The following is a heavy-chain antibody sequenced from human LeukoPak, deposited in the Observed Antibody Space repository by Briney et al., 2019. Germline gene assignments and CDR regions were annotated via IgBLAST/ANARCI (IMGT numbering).Heavy chain of an antibody. Sequence: ASVKVSCKASGYTFTGYYMHWVRQAPGQGLEWMGRTNPNRGGTNYAQKFQGRVTMTRDTSISTAYMELSRLRSDDTAVYYCARVTIFGVVIIDYWGQGTLVTVSS. V-gene: IGHV1-2*06. CDR1: GYTFTGYY. J-gene: IGHJ4*02. D-gene: IGHD3-3*01. CDR3: ARVTIFGVVIIDY. CDR2: TNPNRGGT.